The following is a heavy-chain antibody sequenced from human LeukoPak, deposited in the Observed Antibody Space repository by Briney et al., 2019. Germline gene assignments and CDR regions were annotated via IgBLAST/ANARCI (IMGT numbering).Heavy chain of an antibody. D-gene: IGHD5/OR15-5a*01. Sequence: GGSPRVSWATSGFTSRVSVVCGVGKAPGKGREWGSNISIKGENEYYADSVRGRFMISRDNSKNTVYLQMNSLTIEDTAVYYCAREPSGNFGQLVSSAEYFQHWGQGTRVTVSS. J-gene: IGHJ1*01. V-gene: IGHV3-30*03. CDR2: ISIKGENE. CDR1: GFTSRVSV. CDR3: AREPSGNFGQLVSSAEYFQH.